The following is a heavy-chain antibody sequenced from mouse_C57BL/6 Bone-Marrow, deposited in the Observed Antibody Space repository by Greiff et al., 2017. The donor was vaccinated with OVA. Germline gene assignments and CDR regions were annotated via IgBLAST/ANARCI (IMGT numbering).Heavy chain of an antibody. CDR2: IDPANGNT. J-gene: IGHJ4*01. D-gene: IGHD2-1*01. CDR3: ARSTMVTSVYYYAMDY. CDR1: GFNIKNTY. Sequence: EVQVVESVAELVRPGASVKLSCTASGFNIKNTYMHWVKQRPEQGLEWIGRIDPANGNTKYAPKFQGKATITADTSSNTAYLQLSSLTSEDTAIYYCARSTMVTSVYYYAMDYWGQGTSVTVSS. V-gene: IGHV14-3*01.